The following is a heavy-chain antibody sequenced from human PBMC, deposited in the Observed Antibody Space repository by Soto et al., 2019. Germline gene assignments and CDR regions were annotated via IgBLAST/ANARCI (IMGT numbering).Heavy chain of an antibody. CDR2: IYYTGRT. CDR3: ARDVTSNHNCFDI. V-gene: IGHV4-31*02. CDR1: GGYLKSGGYY. Sequence: QVQLQESGPGLVKPSQTPSLTCTVAGGYLKSGGYYWSWIRQHPGRGLEWIGYIYYTGRTYYNPSLERRVTFSVDTSKTQFPLKLSSVTAADTAVYYCARDVTSNHNCFDIWGHGTLVTVSS. J-gene: IGHJ5*01. D-gene: IGHD2-2*01.